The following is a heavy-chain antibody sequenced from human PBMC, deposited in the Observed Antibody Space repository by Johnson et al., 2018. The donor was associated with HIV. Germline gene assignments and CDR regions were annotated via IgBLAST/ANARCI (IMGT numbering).Heavy chain of an antibody. Sequence: QVQLVESGGGVVQPGGSLRLSCAASGFTFSSYAMHWVRQAPGKGLAWVAVISYDGSDKYYADSVKGRFTISRDNSKNTLYLQMTSLRAEDTAVYYCARIGLPYYYGSGSYSHDAFDIWGQGTMVTVSS. J-gene: IGHJ3*02. D-gene: IGHD3-10*01. CDR2: ISYDGSDK. V-gene: IGHV3-30*04. CDR1: GFTFSSYA. CDR3: ARIGLPYYYGSGSYSHDAFDI.